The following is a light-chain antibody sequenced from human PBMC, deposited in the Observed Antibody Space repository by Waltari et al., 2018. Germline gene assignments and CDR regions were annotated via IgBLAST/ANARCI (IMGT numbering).Light chain of an antibody. J-gene: IGKJ1*01. V-gene: IGKV4-1*01. Sequence: DIVMTQSPDSLAVSLGERATINCKSSQTVLYNSNNKNYLAWYQQKPGKPPKLLISWASIRESGVPDRFSGGGSGTDFTLTISSLQAEDVAVYYCQQYYTTPPWTFGQGTKVEIK. CDR1: QTVLYNSNNKNY. CDR3: QQYYTTPPWT. CDR2: WAS.